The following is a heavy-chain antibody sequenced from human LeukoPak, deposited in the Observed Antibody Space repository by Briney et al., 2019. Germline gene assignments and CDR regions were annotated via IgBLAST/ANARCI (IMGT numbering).Heavy chain of an antibody. V-gene: IGHV4-4*07. CDR1: GYSISSGYD. Sequence: PSETLSLTCAVSGYSISSGYDWCWIRQPAGKGLEWIGRMFTSGSTNYNPSLKSRVTMALDTSKNQLSLKLSSVTAADTAVYYCARDRVSSGACDLGGQGTMVTVSS. CDR3: ARDRVSSGACDL. J-gene: IGHJ3*01. D-gene: IGHD1-26*01. CDR2: MFTSGST.